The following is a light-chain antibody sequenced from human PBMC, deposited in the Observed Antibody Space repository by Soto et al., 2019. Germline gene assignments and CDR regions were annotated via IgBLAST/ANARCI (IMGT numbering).Light chain of an antibody. CDR1: QGISSY. CDR3: QQYDSYWT. J-gene: IGKJ1*01. V-gene: IGKV1-9*01. Sequence: TQSPSVVSASVGYRLAINCRASQGISSYLAWYQQKPGKAPKLLIYAASTLQSGVPSRFSGSGSGTEFTLTISSLQPDDCATYYCQQYDSYWTFGQGTKV. CDR2: AAS.